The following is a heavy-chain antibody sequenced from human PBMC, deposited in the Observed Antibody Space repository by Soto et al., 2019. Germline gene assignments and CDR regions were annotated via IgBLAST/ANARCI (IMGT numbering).Heavy chain of an antibody. CDR3: ARDVSPGSSSTLYLDAFDI. CDR1: GFSFSSYW. J-gene: IGHJ3*02. Sequence: EEQLVESGGGLVQPGGSLRLSCAASGFSFSSYWMTWVRQAPGKGLEWVANIKRDGSGGSYLDSVRGRFTVSRDNVRNSLYLQMDSLTAEDTALYYGARDVSPGSSSTLYLDAFDIWGQGTMVTVSS. D-gene: IGHD3-10*01. V-gene: IGHV3-7*05. CDR2: IKRDGSGG.